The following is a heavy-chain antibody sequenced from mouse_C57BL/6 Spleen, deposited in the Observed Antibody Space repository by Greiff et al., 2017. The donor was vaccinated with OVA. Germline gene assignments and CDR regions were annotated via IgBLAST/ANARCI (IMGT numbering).Heavy chain of an antibody. CDR2: IYPGDGDT. CDR3: AREGGWFAY. V-gene: IGHV1-82*01. J-gene: IGHJ3*01. CDR1: GYAFSSSW. Sequence: QVQLKQSGPELVKPGASVKISCKASGYAFSSSWMNWVKQRPGKGLEWIGRIYPGDGDTNYNGKFKGKATLTADKSSSTAYMQLSSLTSEDSAVYFCAREGGWFAYWGQGTLVTVSA.